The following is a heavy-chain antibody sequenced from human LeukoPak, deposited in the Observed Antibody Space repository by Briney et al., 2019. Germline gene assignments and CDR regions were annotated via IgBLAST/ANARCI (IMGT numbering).Heavy chain of an antibody. D-gene: IGHD6-6*01. CDR2: IIPIFGTA. V-gene: IGHV1-69*05. J-gene: IGHJ4*02. CDR3: ARELAYSSSGPFDY. CDR1: GGTFSSYA. Sequence: GASVTVSCKASGGTFSSYAISWVRQAPGQGLEWMGGIIPIFGTANYAQKFRGRVAITTDESTSTAYMELSSLRSEDTAVYYCARELAYSSSGPFDYWGQGTLVTVSA.